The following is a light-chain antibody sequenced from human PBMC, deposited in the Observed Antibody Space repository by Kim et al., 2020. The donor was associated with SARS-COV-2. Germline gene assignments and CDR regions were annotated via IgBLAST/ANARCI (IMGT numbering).Light chain of an antibody. CDR1: QAISTA. CDR3: QQFNDYPIT. V-gene: IGKV1D-13*01. Sequence: ASGGDSFTIISRTSQAISTALAWYQQRPGKPPKILIYDASTLKSGVPSRFIGSGSGTDFTLTFSRLQPEDFATYCCQQFNDYPITFGGGTKVDSK. J-gene: IGKJ4*01. CDR2: DAS.